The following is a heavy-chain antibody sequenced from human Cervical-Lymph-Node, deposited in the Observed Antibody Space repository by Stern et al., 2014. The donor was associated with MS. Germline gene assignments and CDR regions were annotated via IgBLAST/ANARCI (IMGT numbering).Heavy chain of an antibody. CDR2: IFPVFGTP. Sequence: VQLVESGAEVTQPGSSVTVSCTASGGTFSKFPSSWVRQAPGQGLELIGGIFPVFGTPTYAQEFRGRVTITADVSTSTVYMELSSLRSDDTAVYYCALSSETSDRWYSLGYDLCGQGTLVTVSS. CDR1: GGTFSKFP. D-gene: IGHD6-13*01. J-gene: IGHJ5*02. V-gene: IGHV1-69*01. CDR3: ALSSETSDRWYSLGYDL.